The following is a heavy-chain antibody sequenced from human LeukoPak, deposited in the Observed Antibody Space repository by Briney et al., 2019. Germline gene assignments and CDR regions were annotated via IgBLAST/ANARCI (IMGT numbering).Heavy chain of an antibody. CDR1: GFTFSSYW. Sequence: GGSLRLSCAASGFTFSSYWMSWVRQAPGKGLEWVANIKQDGSEKNCADSVRGRFTISRDNAKNSLYLQMNSLRAEDTAVYYCGRRRGMGSLDYWGQGTLVTVSS. D-gene: IGHD2-8*01. CDR3: GRRRGMGSLDY. CDR2: IKQDGSEK. J-gene: IGHJ4*02. V-gene: IGHV3-7*03.